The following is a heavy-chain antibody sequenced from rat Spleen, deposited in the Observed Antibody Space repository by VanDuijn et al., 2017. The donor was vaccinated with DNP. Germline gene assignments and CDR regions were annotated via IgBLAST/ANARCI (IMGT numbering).Heavy chain of an antibody. CDR3: ARHMDTGPYYAMDA. D-gene: IGHD4-1*01. CDR2: ISTGIGRT. CDR1: GFTFSDYN. V-gene: IGHV5S23*01. Sequence: EVQLVESGGGLVQPGRSLKLSCAASGFTFSDYNMAWVRQAPKKGLEWVASISTGIGRTYYRDSVKGRFTISRDNAKSILYLQMDSLGSEETATYYCARHMDTGPYYAMDAWGQGTSVTVSS. J-gene: IGHJ4*01.